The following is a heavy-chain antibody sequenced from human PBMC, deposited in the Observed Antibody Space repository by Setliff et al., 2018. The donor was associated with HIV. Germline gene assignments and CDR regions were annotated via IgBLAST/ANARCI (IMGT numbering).Heavy chain of an antibody. CDR1: GGSISRYF. Sequence: PSETLSLTCTVSGGSISRYFWNWIRQPPGKGLEWIGYLDTRGRAIYNPSLESRVAISADTSRNQFSLKLTSVTAADTAIYYCARGVNFDYWGQGTQVTV. D-gene: IGHD3-3*01. CDR3: ARGVNFDY. CDR2: LDTRGRA. V-gene: IGHV4-59*01. J-gene: IGHJ4*02.